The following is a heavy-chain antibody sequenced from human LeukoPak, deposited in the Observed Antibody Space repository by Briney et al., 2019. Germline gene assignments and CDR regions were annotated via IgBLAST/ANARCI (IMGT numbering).Heavy chain of an antibody. Sequence: ASVKVSCKASGGTFSSDAVSWVRQAPGQGLEWMGWINPNRGGTNYIQKFQGRVTMTRDTSISSAYMELSRLRSDDTAVYYCARAGFGELLLSYYYYYMDVWGKGTTVTISS. CDR2: INPNRGGT. V-gene: IGHV1-2*02. CDR3: ARAGFGELLLSYYYYYMDV. D-gene: IGHD3-10*01. J-gene: IGHJ6*03. CDR1: GGTFSSDA.